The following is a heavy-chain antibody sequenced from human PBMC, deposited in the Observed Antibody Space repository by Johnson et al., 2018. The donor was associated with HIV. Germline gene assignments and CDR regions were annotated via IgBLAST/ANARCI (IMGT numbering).Heavy chain of an antibody. J-gene: IGHJ3*02. CDR3: AREGLLVGATRGAFDI. D-gene: IGHD1-26*01. V-gene: IGHV3-66*02. CDR2: IFSAGDT. Sequence: VQLVESGGGLVQSGGSLRLSCEASRITVGSNYMSWVRRAPGKGLEWVSVIFSAGDTYYADSVKGRFTISRDNSKNTLYLQMGSLRAEDMAVYYCAREGLLVGATRGAFDIWGQGTMVTVSS. CDR1: RITVGSNY.